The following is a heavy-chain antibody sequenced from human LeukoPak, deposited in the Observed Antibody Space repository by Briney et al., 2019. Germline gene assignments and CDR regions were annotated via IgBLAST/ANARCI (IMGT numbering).Heavy chain of an antibody. CDR3: AELGITMIGGV. J-gene: IGHJ6*04. CDR2: ISNSDGKT. D-gene: IGHD3-10*02. CDR1: GFTFSSYA. V-gene: IGHV3-23*01. Sequence: GGPPRLSCAASGFTFSSYAMSWVRQAPGKGLEWVSTISNSDGKTYYADSVKGRFTISRDNSKNTLYVQMNSLRAEDTAVYYCAELGITMIGGVWGKGTTVTISS.